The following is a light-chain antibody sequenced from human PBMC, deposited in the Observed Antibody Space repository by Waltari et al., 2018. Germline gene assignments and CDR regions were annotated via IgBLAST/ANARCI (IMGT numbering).Light chain of an antibody. CDR2: GAS. CDR3: QKYDRLPAT. J-gene: IGKJ1*01. V-gene: IGKV3-20*01. CDR1: QSVSRF. Sequence: EIVLTQSPGTLSLSPGERGTLSCRASQSVSRFLAWYHKKPGQAPRLLIYGASTRATGSPDRFSGSGSGTDFSRTISRLEPEDFAVYYCQKYDRLPATFGQGTKVEIK.